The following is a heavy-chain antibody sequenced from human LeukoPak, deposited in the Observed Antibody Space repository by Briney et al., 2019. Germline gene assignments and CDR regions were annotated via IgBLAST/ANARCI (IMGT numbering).Heavy chain of an antibody. CDR1: GYTFTSYD. V-gene: IGHV1-8*01. J-gene: IGHJ6*03. Sequence: ASVKVSCKASGYTFTSYDINWVRQATGQGLEWMGWMNPNSGNTGYAQKFQGRVTITRNNSISTAYMELSSLRSEDTAVYYCARAFSNYEFYYYIDGWGKGSPVTVSS. CDR2: MNPNSGNT. D-gene: IGHD4-11*01. CDR3: ARAFSNYEFYYYIDG.